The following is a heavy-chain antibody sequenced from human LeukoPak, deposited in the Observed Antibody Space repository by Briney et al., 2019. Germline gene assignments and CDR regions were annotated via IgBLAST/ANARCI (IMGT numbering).Heavy chain of an antibody. D-gene: IGHD2-2*01. CDR1: GYTFTSYG. V-gene: IGHV1-24*01. Sequence: ASVKVSCKASGYTFTSYGIGWVRQAPGKGLEWMGGFDPEDGETIYAQKFQGRVTMTEDTSTDTAYMELSSLRSEDTAVYYCATGAFVQLPGGYYYYYYGMDVWGQGTTVTVSS. J-gene: IGHJ6*02. CDR2: FDPEDGET. CDR3: ATGAFVQLPGGYYYYYYGMDV.